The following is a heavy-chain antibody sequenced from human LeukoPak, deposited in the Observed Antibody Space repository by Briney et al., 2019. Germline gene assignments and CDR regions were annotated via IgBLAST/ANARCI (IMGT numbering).Heavy chain of an antibody. CDR1: GFTFSSYA. CDR3: AREEGSAYYFDY. V-gene: IGHV3-30*04. J-gene: IGHJ4*02. Sequence: GRSLRLSCAASGFTFSSYAMHWVRQAPGKGLEWVAVISYDGSNKYYADSVKGRFTISRDNSKNTLYLQMNSLRAEDTAVYYCAREEGSAYYFDYWGQGTLVTVSS. CDR2: ISYDGSNK. D-gene: IGHD2-15*01.